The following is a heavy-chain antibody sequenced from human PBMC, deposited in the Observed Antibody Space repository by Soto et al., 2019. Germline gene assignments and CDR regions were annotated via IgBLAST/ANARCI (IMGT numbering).Heavy chain of an antibody. J-gene: IGHJ4*01. V-gene: IGHV1-58*01. CDR2: IVVGSGNT. CDR3: AADLYYYGSGSYYNSDY. CDR1: GFTFTSFA. Sequence: SVKVSCKASGFTFTSFAVQWVRQARGQRLEWIGWIVVGSGNTNYAQKFQERVTITRDMSTSTAYMELSSLRSEDTAVYYCAADLYYYGSGSYYNSDYWGHGILVTVSS. D-gene: IGHD3-10*01.